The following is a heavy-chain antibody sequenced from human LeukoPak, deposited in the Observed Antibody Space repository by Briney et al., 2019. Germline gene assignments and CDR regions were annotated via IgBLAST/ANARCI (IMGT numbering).Heavy chain of an antibody. V-gene: IGHV4-59*01. CDR2: IYYSGST. J-gene: IGHJ4*02. CDR3: ARDYYDFWSGFYYFDY. Sequence: SETLSLTCTVSGGSISSYYWSLIRQPPGKGLEWIGYIYYSGSTNYNPSLKSRVTISVDTSKNQFSLKLSSVTAADTAVYYCARDYYDFWSGFYYFDYWGQGTLVTVSS. CDR1: GGSISSYY. D-gene: IGHD3-3*01.